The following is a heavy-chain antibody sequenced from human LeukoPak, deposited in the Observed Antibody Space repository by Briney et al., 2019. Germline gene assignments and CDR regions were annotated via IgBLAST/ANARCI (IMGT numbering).Heavy chain of an antibody. V-gene: IGHV1-2*02. CDR2: INPNSGGT. Sequence: ASVKVSCKASGYTFTGYYMHWVRQAPGQGLEWMGWINPNSGGTNYAQKFQGRVTMTRDTSISTAYMELSRLRSDDTAVYYCARDGYSGSYTFDYWGQGTLVTVSS. D-gene: IGHD1-26*01. J-gene: IGHJ4*02. CDR1: GYTFTGYY. CDR3: ARDGYSGSYTFDY.